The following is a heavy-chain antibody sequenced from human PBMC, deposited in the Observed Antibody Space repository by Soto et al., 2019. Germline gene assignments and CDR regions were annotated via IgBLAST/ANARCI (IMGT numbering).Heavy chain of an antibody. J-gene: IGHJ4*02. CDR2: VDYSGNS. V-gene: IGHV4-59*01. Sequence: PSETLSLTCTVSGGSINTYYWSWIRQPPGKGLEWIAYVDYSGNSDSRPSLKSRVTISIDTSKKQGSLKLNSVTAADTAVYYCARNWFSVAGRFPFAYWGQGIPVTVYS. CDR1: GGSINTYY. CDR3: ARNWFSVAGRFPFAY. D-gene: IGHD6-19*01.